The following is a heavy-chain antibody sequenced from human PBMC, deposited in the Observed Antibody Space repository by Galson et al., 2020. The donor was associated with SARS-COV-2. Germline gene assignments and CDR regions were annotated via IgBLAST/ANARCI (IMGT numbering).Heavy chain of an antibody. CDR3: ATSWAVAGSNAGIDY. Sequence: ASVKVSCKVSGYTLTELSMHWVRQAPGKGLEWMGGFDPEDGETIYAQKFQGRVTMTEDTSTDTAYMELSSLRSEDTAVYYCATSWAVAGSNAGIDYWGQGTLVTVSS. D-gene: IGHD6-19*01. CDR1: GYTLTELS. V-gene: IGHV1-24*01. J-gene: IGHJ4*02. CDR2: FDPEDGET.